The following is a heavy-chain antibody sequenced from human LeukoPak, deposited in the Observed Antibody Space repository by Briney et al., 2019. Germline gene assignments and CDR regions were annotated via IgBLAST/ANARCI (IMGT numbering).Heavy chain of an antibody. CDR2: ISGSGGTT. CDR3: AKDQFLLSVAGRIGGAFDI. CDR1: GFTFSSYA. J-gene: IGHJ3*02. V-gene: IGHV3-23*01. Sequence: LSGRSLRLSCAASGFTFSSYAMSWARQAPGKGLEWVSAISGSGGTTFYADSVKGRFTISRDNSKNTLYLQMNSLRADDTALYYCAKDQFLLSVAGRIGGAFDIWGQGTMVTVSS. D-gene: IGHD6-19*01.